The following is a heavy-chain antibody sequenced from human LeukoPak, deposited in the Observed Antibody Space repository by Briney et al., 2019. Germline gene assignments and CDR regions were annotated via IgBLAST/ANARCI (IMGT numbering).Heavy chain of an antibody. CDR1: GYTFIAYY. CDR2: INPSGVIT. Sequence: ASVKVSCKASGYTFIAYYIHWVRQAPGQGLEWMGIINPSGVITSYAQKFQGRVTMTRDTSTSTVYMEPSSLRSEDTAVYYCARDSHSSPIVVVPAARYTGYWGQGTLVTVSS. J-gene: IGHJ1*01. CDR3: ARDSHSSPIVVVPAARYTGY. D-gene: IGHD2-2*01. V-gene: IGHV1-46*01.